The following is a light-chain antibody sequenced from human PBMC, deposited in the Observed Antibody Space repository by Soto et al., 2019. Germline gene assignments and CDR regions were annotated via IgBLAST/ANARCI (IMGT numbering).Light chain of an antibody. J-gene: IGKJ1*01. CDR2: AAS. V-gene: IGKV1-5*01. CDR3: QQYNSDKGT. Sequence: DIQMTQSPSTLSASVGDRVTITCRASQSISSWLAWYQQKPGKAPKLLIYAASSLESGVPSRFSGSGSGTEFILTISSLQPEDFATYYWQQYNSDKGTFCQGIKVDIK. CDR1: QSISSW.